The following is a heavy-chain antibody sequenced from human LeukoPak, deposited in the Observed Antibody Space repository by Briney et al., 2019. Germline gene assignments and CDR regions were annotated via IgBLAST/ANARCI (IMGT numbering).Heavy chain of an antibody. CDR3: ALSSSWFRYYCYYYMDV. CDR2: INPNSGNT. Sequence: ASVKVSCKASGYTFTGYYMHWVRQAPGQGLEWMGWINPNSGNTGYAQKFQGRVTMTRNASISTAYMELSSLRSEDTAVYYCALSSSWFRYYCYYYMDVWGKGTTVTISS. CDR1: GYTFTGYY. J-gene: IGHJ6*03. D-gene: IGHD6-13*01. V-gene: IGHV1-8*02.